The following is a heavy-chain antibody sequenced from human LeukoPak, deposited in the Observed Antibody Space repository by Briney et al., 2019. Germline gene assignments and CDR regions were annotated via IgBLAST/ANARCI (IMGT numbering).Heavy chain of an antibody. V-gene: IGHV1-18*01. J-gene: IGHJ4*02. CDR2: ISEYNTNT. Sequence: ASVTVSCTTSVYTFTIYGISWVRQAPGQGLEWMGWISEYNTNTNYAQKLQGRVTMTTDTSTNTAYLELRSLTSDDTAVYYCARGSGGSFDYWGQGTLVTVSS. CDR3: ARGSGGSFDY. CDR1: VYTFTIYG. D-gene: IGHD2-15*01.